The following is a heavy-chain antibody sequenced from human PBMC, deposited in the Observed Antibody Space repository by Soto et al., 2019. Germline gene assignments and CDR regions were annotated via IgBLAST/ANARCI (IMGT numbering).Heavy chain of an antibody. J-gene: IGHJ4*02. CDR3: ASEGGSGVDY. V-gene: IGHV4-31*03. CDR1: GGSISSTISY. CDR2: IYYTGNT. Sequence: QVQLQEAGPGLVKPSQPLSLTCTVSGGSISSTISYWSWIRQHPGEGPEWIGYIYYTGNTYYNPSLKSRVIISVDTSENQFSLKLTSVTVADTAVYYCASEGGSGVDYWGQGALVTVSS. D-gene: IGHD3-16*01.